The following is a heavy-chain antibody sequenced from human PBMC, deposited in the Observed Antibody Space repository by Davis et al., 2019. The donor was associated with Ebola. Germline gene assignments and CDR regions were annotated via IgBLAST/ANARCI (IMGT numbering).Heavy chain of an antibody. CDR1: GGSFSGYY. CDR3: ARGYYDILTGYRGRAQYDY. V-gene: IGHV4-59*01. Sequence: GSLRLSCAVYGGSFSGYYWSWIRQPPGKGLEWIGYIYYSGSTNYNPSLKSRVTISVDTSKNQFSLKLSSVTAADTAVYYCARGYYDILTGYRGRAQYDYWGQGTLVTVSS. J-gene: IGHJ4*02. D-gene: IGHD3-9*01. CDR2: IYYSGST.